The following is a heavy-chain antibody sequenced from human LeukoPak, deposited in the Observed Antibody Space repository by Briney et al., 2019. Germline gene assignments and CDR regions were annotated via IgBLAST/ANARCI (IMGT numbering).Heavy chain of an antibody. J-gene: IGHJ4*02. V-gene: IGHV3-66*01. CDR3: ARVTPPTD. D-gene: IGHD1-14*01. CDR2: IYSDGST. Sequence: GGSLRLSCAAPGLIVSRNYMTWVRQAPGKGLEWLSVIYSDGSTHYADSVKGRFIISRDNSKNTLYLQMNTLRAEDTAVYYCARVTPPTDWGQGSLVTVSS. CDR1: GLIVSRNY.